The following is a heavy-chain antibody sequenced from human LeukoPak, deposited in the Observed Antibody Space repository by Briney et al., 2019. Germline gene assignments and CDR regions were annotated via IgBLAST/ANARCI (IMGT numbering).Heavy chain of an antibody. D-gene: IGHD3-22*01. Sequence: SETLSLTCTVSGGSISSYYWSWIRQPPGKGLEWIGYIYYSGSTNYNPSLKSRVTISVDTSKYQFSLKLSSVTAADTAVYYCARALDYYDSSGYYYLHYYGMDVWGQGTTVTVSS. CDR3: ARALDYYDSSGYYYLHYYGMDV. V-gene: IGHV4-59*01. CDR1: GGSISSYY. CDR2: IYYSGST. J-gene: IGHJ6*02.